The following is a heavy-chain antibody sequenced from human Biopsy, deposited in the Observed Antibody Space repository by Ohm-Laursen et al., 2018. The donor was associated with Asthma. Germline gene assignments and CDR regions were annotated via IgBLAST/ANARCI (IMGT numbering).Heavy chain of an antibody. D-gene: IGHD2-2*01. V-gene: IGHV1-69*15. J-gene: IGHJ4*02. CDR1: GGTFGNYA. CDR2: IIPIFGPT. CDR3: ARGPEYVRSSGALDY. Sequence: SSVKVSCKASGGTFGNYAINWVRQAPGQGLEWMGRIIPIFGPTNYAQKFQGRVTISADDSTSTAYMELSSLSSEDTALYYCARGPEYVRSSGALDYWGQGTLVTVSS.